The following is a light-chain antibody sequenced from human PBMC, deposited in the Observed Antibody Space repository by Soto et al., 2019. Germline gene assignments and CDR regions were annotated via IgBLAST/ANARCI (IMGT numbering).Light chain of an antibody. J-gene: IGKJ2*01. Sequence: EIVMTQSPATLSVSLGKRATLSCRASQSVSSNLAWYKQKPGQPPSLLIYGASARATGIPARFSGSGSGTEFTLTISSLQSEDFAVYYCQHYNNWPFTFGQGTKLEIK. CDR1: QSVSSN. V-gene: IGKV3-15*01. CDR3: QHYNNWPFT. CDR2: GAS.